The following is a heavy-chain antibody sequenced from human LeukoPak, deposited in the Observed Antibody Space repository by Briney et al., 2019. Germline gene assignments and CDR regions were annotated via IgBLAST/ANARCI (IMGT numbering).Heavy chain of an antibody. CDR2: INHSGST. Sequence: SETLSLTCAVYGGSFSGYYWSWIRQPPGKGLEWIGEINHSGSTNYNPSLKSRVTISVDTSKNQFSLKLSSVTAADTAVYYCARAPFHRAKPYYYYMDVWGKGTTVTVSS. CDR1: GGSFSGYY. J-gene: IGHJ6*03. CDR3: ARAPFHRAKPYYYYMDV. V-gene: IGHV4-34*01. D-gene: IGHD1-14*01.